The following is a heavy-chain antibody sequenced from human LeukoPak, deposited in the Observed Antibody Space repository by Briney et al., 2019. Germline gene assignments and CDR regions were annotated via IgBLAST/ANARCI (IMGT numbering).Heavy chain of an antibody. Sequence: SVNVSCKASGYTFTSYGISWVRQAPGQGLEWMGGIIPIFGTANYAQKFQGRVTITADESTSTAYMELSSLRSEDTAVYYCARGADDFWSGYSFDYWGQGTLVTVSS. CDR2: IIPIFGTA. J-gene: IGHJ4*02. V-gene: IGHV1-69*13. D-gene: IGHD3-3*01. CDR3: ARGADDFWSGYSFDY. CDR1: GYTFTSYG.